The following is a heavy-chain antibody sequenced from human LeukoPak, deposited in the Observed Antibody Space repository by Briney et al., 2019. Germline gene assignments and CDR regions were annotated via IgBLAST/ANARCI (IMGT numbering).Heavy chain of an antibody. Sequence: SETLSLTCTVSGGSISSSSYYWGWIRQPPGKGLEWIGSIYYSGGTYYNPSLKSRVTISVDTSKNQFSLKLSSVTAADTAVYYCARRDSSGWYDAFDIWGQGTMVTVSS. CDR1: GGSISSSSYY. J-gene: IGHJ3*02. CDR3: ARRDSSGWYDAFDI. D-gene: IGHD6-19*01. CDR2: IYYSGGT. V-gene: IGHV4-39*01.